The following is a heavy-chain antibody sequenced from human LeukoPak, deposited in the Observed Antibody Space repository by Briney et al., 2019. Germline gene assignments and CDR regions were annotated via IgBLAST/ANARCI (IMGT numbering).Heavy chain of an antibody. Sequence: GGSLRLSCAASGFTFSSYSMHWVRQAPGKGLEWVAVISYDGSNKYYADSVKGRFTISRDNSKNTLYLQMNSLRAEDTAVYYCAKGWYSSSWWAFDYWGRGTLDTVPS. CDR2: ISYDGSNK. V-gene: IGHV3-30*18. CDR1: GFTFSSYS. CDR3: AKGWYSSSWWAFDY. J-gene: IGHJ4*02. D-gene: IGHD6-13*01.